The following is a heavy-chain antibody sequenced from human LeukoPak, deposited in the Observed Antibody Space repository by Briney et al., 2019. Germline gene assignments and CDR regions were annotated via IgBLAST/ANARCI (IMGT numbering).Heavy chain of an antibody. V-gene: IGHV3-66*01. D-gene: IGHD3-16*01. CDR3: ARNRGGRSMDV. CDR1: GLTVSINY. Sequence: GGSLTLSCTASGLTVSINYMTWVRQAPGKGLEWVSFIYRDGSSYYTDSVHDRFTMSRDNSKNTLYLQMNSLRAEDTAVYYCARNRGGRSMDVSGQGTTVTV. J-gene: IGHJ6*02. CDR2: IYRDGSS.